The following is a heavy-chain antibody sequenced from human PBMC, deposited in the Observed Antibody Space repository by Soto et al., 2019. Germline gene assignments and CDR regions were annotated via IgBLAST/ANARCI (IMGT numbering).Heavy chain of an antibody. CDR2: IWHDGNNK. Sequence: PGGSLRLSCAASGFTFSNYGMHWVRQAPGKGLEWVAIIWHDGNNKYYADSVRGRFIISRDNSKNRLYLQMNSLRAEDTAVYYCASDLVGASDSYGLDVWGQGTPFTVSS. J-gene: IGHJ6*02. CDR3: ASDLVGASDSYGLDV. CDR1: GFTFSNYG. V-gene: IGHV3-33*01. D-gene: IGHD1-26*01.